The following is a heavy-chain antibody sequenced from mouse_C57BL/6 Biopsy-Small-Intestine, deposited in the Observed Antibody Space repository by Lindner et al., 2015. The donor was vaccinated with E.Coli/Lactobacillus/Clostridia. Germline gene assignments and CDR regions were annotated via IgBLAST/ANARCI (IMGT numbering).Heavy chain of an antibody. CDR2: INPISGGT. J-gene: IGHJ2*01. V-gene: IGHV1-42*01. CDR3: ARSYYDNLDY. Sequence: VQLQESGPELVKPGASVKISCKASGYSFTGYYMNWVKQSPEKRLEWIGEINPISGGTAYNQKFKAKATLTVDKSSSTAYMQLNSLTSEDSALYYCARSYYDNLDYWGQGTTLTVSS. D-gene: IGHD2-10*01. CDR1: GYSFTGYY.